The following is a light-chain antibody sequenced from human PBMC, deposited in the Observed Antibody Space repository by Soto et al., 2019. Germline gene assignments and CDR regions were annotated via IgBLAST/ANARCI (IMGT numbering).Light chain of an antibody. Sequence: DIQMTQSPSSLSASVVYRVTITCRASQSISSYLNWYQQKPGIAPKLLIYAASSLQSGVPSRFSGSGSGTDFTLTISSLQPEDFATYYCQQSYSSLITFGQGTRLEIK. CDR2: AAS. CDR3: QQSYSSLIT. J-gene: IGKJ5*01. V-gene: IGKV1-39*01. CDR1: QSISSY.